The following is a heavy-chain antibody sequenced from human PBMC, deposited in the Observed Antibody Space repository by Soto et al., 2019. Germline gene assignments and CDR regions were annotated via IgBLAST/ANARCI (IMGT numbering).Heavy chain of an antibody. J-gene: IGHJ6*02. CDR1: GGSFSAYY. CDR2: INHSGGT. V-gene: IGHV4-34*01. CDR3: ARGGPPPGRPLRIDYRNYQRGYFYPPGMAF. D-gene: IGHD4-4*01. Sequence: SETLSLTCAVYGGSFSAYYWSWIRQPPGKGLEWIGEINHSGGTNYNPSLKSRVIISVDTSKNQFSLKLSSVTAADTAVYYCARGGPPPGRPLRIDYRNYQRGYFYPPGMAFSGQGTTVTV.